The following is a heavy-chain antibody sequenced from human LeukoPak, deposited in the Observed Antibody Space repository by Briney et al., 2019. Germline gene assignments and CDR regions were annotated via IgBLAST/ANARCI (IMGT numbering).Heavy chain of an antibody. D-gene: IGHD5-18*01. Sequence: TGGALRLSCSASGFTFSRYAMHWVRQAPGKGLEYVSAISSNWGSTYYGDSVKGRFTISRDNSKNTLYLQMSSLRAEDTAVYYCVKARGIQLWLPGDYWGQGTLVTASS. CDR2: ISSNWGST. V-gene: IGHV3-64D*09. CDR1: GFTFSRYA. J-gene: IGHJ4*02. CDR3: VKARGIQLWLPGDY.